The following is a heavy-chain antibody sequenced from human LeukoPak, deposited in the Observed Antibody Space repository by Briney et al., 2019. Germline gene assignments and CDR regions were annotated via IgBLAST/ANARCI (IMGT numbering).Heavy chain of an antibody. D-gene: IGHD2-2*01. V-gene: IGHV3-23*01. CDR2: ISNGGVST. CDR3: AKLSSVSSQDFDY. CDR1: GFTFSTYA. J-gene: IGHJ4*02. Sequence: GGSLRLSCAASGFTFSTYAMTWVRQAPGKGLDWVSVISNGGVSTYYADSVKGRFTISRDNSKNTLYLEMNSLRAEDTALYYCAKLSSVSSQDFDYWDQGTLVTVSS.